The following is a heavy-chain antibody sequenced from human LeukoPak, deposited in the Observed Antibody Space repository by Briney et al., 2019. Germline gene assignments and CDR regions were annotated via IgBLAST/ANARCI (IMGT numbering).Heavy chain of an antibody. Sequence: GESLKISCKGSGYSFTSYWIGWVRQMPGKGLEWMGIIYPGDSDTRYSPSFQGQVTISADKSISTAYLQWSSLKASDTAMYYCARHEYSSSWYPPFDYWGQGTLVTVSS. V-gene: IGHV5-51*01. CDR3: ARHEYSSSWYPPFDY. CDR1: GYSFTSYW. J-gene: IGHJ4*02. D-gene: IGHD6-13*01. CDR2: IYPGDSDT.